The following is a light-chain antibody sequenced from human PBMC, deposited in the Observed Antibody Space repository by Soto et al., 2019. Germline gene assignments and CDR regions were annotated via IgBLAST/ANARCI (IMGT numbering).Light chain of an antibody. CDR2: GAS. CDR3: QQRSNWPRMYT. V-gene: IGKV3-15*01. J-gene: IGKJ2*01. Sequence: EIVMTQSPATLSVSPGERATLSCRASQSVSSNLAWYQQKPGQAPRLLIYGASTRATGIPARFSGSGSGTEFTLTLSSLQSEDFAVYYCQQRSNWPRMYTFGQGTKLEIK. CDR1: QSVSSN.